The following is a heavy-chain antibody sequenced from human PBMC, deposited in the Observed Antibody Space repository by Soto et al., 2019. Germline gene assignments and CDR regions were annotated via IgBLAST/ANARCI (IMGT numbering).Heavy chain of an antibody. CDR2: IYYSGST. D-gene: IGHD5-18*01. V-gene: IGHV4-59*01. Sequence: SETLSLTCTVSGGSISSYYWSWIRQPPGKGLEWIGYIYYSGSTNYNPSLKSRVTISVDTSKNRFSLKLSSVTAADTAVYYCARVGGYSYVDYWGQGTLVTVSS. CDR3: ARVGGYSYVDY. J-gene: IGHJ4*02. CDR1: GGSISSYY.